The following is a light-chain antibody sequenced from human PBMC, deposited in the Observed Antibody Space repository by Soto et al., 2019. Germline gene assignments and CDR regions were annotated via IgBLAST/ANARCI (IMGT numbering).Light chain of an antibody. CDR3: QRFDSYSPMYP. V-gene: IGKV1-5*03. CDR2: KSS. Sequence: DIHITQYPSTLSASVGDRVTITCRASESIKRWLAWYQQKPGSAPKLLIYKSSTLQSGVPSRFSGSGYGTEFTLTISSLQPDDFATYYCQRFDSYSPMYPFGPGSKVDIK. J-gene: IGKJ2*01. CDR1: ESIKRW.